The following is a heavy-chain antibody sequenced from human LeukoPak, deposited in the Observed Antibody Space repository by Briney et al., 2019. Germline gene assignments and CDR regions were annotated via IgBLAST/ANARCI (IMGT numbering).Heavy chain of an antibody. CDR1: GGSISSYY. J-gene: IGHJ3*02. D-gene: IGHD3-22*01. CDR2: IQYGGST. Sequence: SETLSLTCTVSGGSISSYYWSWIRQPPGKGVEWIGFIQYGGSTNYNPSLKSRVTISVDTSKNQFFLKLSSVTAADTAVYYCATEGDSSGYHFDGAFDIGGQGTMVTVSS. CDR3: ATEGDSSGYHFDGAFDI. V-gene: IGHV4-59*12.